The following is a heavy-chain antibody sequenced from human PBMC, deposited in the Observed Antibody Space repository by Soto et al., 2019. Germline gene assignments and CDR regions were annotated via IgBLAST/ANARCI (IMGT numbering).Heavy chain of an antibody. CDR2: IYYSGST. CDR1: GGSISSSSYY. J-gene: IGHJ4*02. CDR3: ARGRGDMVRGVIMKYYFDY. D-gene: IGHD3-10*01. V-gene: IGHV4-39*07. Sequence: SETLSLTCTVSGGSISSSSYYWGWIRQPPGKGLERIGSIYYSGSTYYNPSLKSRVTISVDTSMNQFSLKLSSVTAADTAVYYCARGRGDMVRGVIMKYYFDYWGQGTLVTVSS.